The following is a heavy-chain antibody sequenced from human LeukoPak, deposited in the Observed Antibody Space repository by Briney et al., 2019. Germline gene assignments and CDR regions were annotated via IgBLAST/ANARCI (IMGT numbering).Heavy chain of an antibody. Sequence: GGSLRLSCAASGFTFSDYYMSWIRQAPGEGLEWVSYISSSGSTIYYADSVKGRFTISRDNAKNSLYLQMNSLRAEDTAVYYCARDRATVANDYWGQGTLVTVSS. J-gene: IGHJ4*02. CDR1: GFTFSDYY. CDR3: ARDRATVANDY. V-gene: IGHV3-11*01. CDR2: ISSSGSTI. D-gene: IGHD4-17*01.